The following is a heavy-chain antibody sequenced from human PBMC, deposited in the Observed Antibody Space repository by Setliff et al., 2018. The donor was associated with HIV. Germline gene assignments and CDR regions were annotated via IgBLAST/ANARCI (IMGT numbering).Heavy chain of an antibody. CDR3: AGITVLTPYYFDY. Sequence: SETLSLTCNVSGGSFSSGIYYWSWIRQPAVKGLEWIGRIYTSGSTNYNPSLKSRVTISIDTSKNQFSLKLNSVTAADTAVYYCAGITVLTPYYFDYWGQGTLVTVSS. D-gene: IGHD2-8*01. CDR1: GGSFSSGIYY. CDR2: IYTSGST. V-gene: IGHV4-61*02. J-gene: IGHJ4*02.